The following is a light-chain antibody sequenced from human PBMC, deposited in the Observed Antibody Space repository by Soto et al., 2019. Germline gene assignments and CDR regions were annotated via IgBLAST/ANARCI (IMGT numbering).Light chain of an antibody. J-gene: IGKJ4*01. V-gene: IGKV1-33*01. CDR1: QDISNY. CDR3: QQYDNLPLT. CDR2: DAS. Sequence: DIPMTQSPSSLSASVGDRVTITCQASQDISNYLNWYQQKPGKAPKLLIYDASNLETGVPSRFSGSGSGTDFTFTISSLQAEDIATYYCQQYDNLPLTFGGGTKVEIK.